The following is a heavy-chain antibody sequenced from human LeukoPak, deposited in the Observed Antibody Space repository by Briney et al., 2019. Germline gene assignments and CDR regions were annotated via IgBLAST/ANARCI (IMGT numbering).Heavy chain of an antibody. J-gene: IGHJ4*02. CDR2: KSYDGSNK. D-gene: IGHD6-6*01. CDR1: GFTFSSYA. V-gene: IGHV3-30*07. Sequence: PGRSLRLSCAASGFTFSSYAMHWVRQAPGKGLEWVAVKSYDGSNKYYADSVKGRFTISRDNSKNTLYLQMNSLRAEDTAVYYCAKDGAEYSSSFGFDYWGQGTLVTVSS. CDR3: AKDGAEYSSSFGFDY.